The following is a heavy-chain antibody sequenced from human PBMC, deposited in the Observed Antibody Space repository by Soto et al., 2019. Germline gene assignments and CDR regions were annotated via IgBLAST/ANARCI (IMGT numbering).Heavy chain of an antibody. CDR1: GFTFSSYS. V-gene: IGHV3-48*02. Sequence: GGSLRLSCAASGFTFSSYSMNWVRQAPGKGLEWVSYISSSSSTIYYADSVKGRFTISRDNAKNSLYLQMNSLRDEDTAVYYCARDTSYTTLIYNWFDPWGQGTLVTVS. CDR3: ARDTSYTTLIYNWFDP. J-gene: IGHJ5*02. D-gene: IGHD2-2*02. CDR2: ISSSSSTI.